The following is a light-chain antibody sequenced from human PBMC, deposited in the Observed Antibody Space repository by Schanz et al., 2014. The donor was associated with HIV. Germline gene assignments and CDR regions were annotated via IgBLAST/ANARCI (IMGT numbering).Light chain of an antibody. CDR1: QSVRSNY. V-gene: IGKV3-20*01. J-gene: IGKJ1*01. CDR2: GAS. CDR3: QHYGSSRPWT. Sequence: EIVLTQSPGTLSLSPGERATLSCRASQSVRSNYLAWYQQKPGQAPRLLIYGASNRATGIPDKFSGSGSGSFFTLTISRLEPEDFPFYSCQHYGSSRPWTFGQGTKVEIK.